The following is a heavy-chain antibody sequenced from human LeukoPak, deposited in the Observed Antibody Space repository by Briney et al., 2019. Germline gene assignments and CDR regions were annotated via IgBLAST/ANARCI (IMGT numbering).Heavy chain of an antibody. CDR2: ISTSGRT. CDR1: GFTFSSYA. CDR3: AKDLDSTGYYSYRY. Sequence: GGSLRLSCAASGFTFSSYAMNWVRQAPGKGLEWVSLISTSGRTHYASSVEGRFTISRGNSKNTLYLQMNSLRAEDTAVYHCAKDLDSTGYYSYRYWGQGTLVTVSS. D-gene: IGHD3-22*01. J-gene: IGHJ4*02. V-gene: IGHV3-23*01.